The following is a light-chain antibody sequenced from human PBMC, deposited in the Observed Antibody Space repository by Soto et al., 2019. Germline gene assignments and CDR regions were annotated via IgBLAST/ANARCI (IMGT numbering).Light chain of an antibody. V-gene: IGKV3-11*01. Sequence: EIVLTQSPATLSLSPGERATPSCRASQSVSSYLAWYQQKPGQAPRLLIYDASNRATGIPARFSGSGSGTDFTLTISSLEPEDFAVYYCQQRSNWPPITFGQATRLEIK. CDR1: QSVSSY. J-gene: IGKJ5*01. CDR3: QQRSNWPPIT. CDR2: DAS.